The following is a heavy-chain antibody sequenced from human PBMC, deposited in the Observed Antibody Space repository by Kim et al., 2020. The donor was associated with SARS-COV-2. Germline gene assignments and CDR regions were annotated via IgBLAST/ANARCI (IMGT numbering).Heavy chain of an antibody. CDR3: ARDREFDYGDYESYYYYGMDV. D-gene: IGHD4-17*01. Sequence: SVKVSCKASGGTFSSYAISWVRQAPGQGLEWMGGIIPIFGTANYAQKFQGRVTITADESTSTAYMELSSLRSEDTAVYYCARDREFDYGDYESYYYYGMDVWGQGTTVTVSS. CDR1: GGTFSSYA. J-gene: IGHJ6*02. V-gene: IGHV1-69*13. CDR2: IIPIFGTA.